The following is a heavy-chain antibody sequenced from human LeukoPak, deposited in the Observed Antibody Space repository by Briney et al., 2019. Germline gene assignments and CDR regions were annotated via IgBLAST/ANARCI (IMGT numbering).Heavy chain of an antibody. D-gene: IGHD6-19*01. Sequence: GGSLRLSCAASGFTFSSYAMHWVRQAPGKGLEWVAVISYDGSNKYYADSVKGRFTISRDNSKNTLYLQMNSLRGEDTAVYYCARGAEAGPFYFASWGQGTLVTVSS. J-gene: IGHJ4*02. V-gene: IGHV3-30-3*01. CDR1: GFTFSSYA. CDR3: ARGAEAGPFYFAS. CDR2: ISYDGSNK.